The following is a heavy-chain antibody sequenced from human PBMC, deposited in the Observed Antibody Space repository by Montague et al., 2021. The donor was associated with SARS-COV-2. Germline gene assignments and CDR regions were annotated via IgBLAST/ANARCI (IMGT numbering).Heavy chain of an antibody. CDR3: ARNLGDWFIVVVPSRFDP. CDR2: IYYSGST. J-gene: IGHJ5*02. Sequence: SETLSLTCTVSGGSISSSSYYWGWIRQPPGKGLEWIGNIYYSGSTYYNPSLKSRVTISADTSKNQFSLKLRSVTAADTAVYYCARNLGDWFIVVVPSRFDPWGQGTLVTVSS. CDR1: GGSISSSSYY. D-gene: IGHD2-2*01. V-gene: IGHV4-39*01.